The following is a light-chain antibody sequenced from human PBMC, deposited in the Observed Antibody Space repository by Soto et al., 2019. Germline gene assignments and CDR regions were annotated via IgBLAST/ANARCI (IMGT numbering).Light chain of an antibody. V-gene: IGLV2-14*01. Sequence: QSALTQPASVSGSPGHAITLSCTGTSSDVGGYNYVSWYQQHPGKAPKLMIYDVSNRPSGVSNRFSGSKAGNTASLTISGLKAEDEADYYCSSYTSSLEVFGGGTKLTVL. CDR2: DVS. CDR3: SSYTSSLEV. CDR1: SSDVGGYNY. J-gene: IGLJ2*01.